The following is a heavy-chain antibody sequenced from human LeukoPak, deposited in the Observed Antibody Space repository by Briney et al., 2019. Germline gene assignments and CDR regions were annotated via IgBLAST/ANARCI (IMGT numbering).Heavy chain of an antibody. Sequence: TSETLSLTCTVSGGSISSYYWSWIRQPPGKGLEWIGYIYYSGSTNYNPSLKGRVTISVDTTKNQFSLKLSSVTAADTAVYYCARLSYYYDSSGYYPPGAYYYYYYMDVWGKGTTVTVSS. CDR1: GGSISSYY. J-gene: IGHJ6*03. CDR3: ARLSYYYDSSGYYPPGAYYYYYYMDV. CDR2: IYYSGST. D-gene: IGHD3-22*01. V-gene: IGHV4-59*01.